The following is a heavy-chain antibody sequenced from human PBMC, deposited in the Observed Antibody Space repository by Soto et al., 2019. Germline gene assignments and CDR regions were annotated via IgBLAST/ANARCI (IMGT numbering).Heavy chain of an antibody. Sequence: AGGSLRLSCAASGFTFSDYYMSWIRQAPGQGLEWVSYISSSNIYANYAESVKGRFTISRDNTKNSLHLQMNSLRAEDTAVYFCARSHDYGDYQGSPFDYWGQGTLVTVSS. V-gene: IGHV3-11*06. CDR1: GFTFSDYY. CDR2: ISSSNIYA. J-gene: IGHJ4*02. D-gene: IGHD4-17*01. CDR3: ARSHDYGDYQGSPFDY.